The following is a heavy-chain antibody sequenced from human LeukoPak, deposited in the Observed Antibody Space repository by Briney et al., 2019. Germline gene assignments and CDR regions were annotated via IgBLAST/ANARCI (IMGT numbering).Heavy chain of an antibody. Sequence: GASVKVSCKASGYTFTSYYMHWVRQAPGQGLEWMGIINPSGGSTSYAQKFQGRVTMTRNTSISTAYMELSSLRSEDTAVYYCARLKVIVRGVIITNWFDPWGQGTLVTVSS. J-gene: IGHJ5*02. CDR1: GYTFTSYY. CDR3: ARLKVIVRGVIITNWFDP. CDR2: INPSGGST. V-gene: IGHV1-46*01. D-gene: IGHD3-10*01.